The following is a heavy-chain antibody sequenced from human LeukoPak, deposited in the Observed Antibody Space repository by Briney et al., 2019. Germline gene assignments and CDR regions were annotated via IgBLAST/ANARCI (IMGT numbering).Heavy chain of an antibody. Sequence: PSETLSLTCALYGGSFSSYSWSWTWIRQTPEKGLEWIGEIIEKGNANYNPSLKSRVTIDLDTSKNQFSPKLTSMTAADTAMYYCARGYYPPRWYFDLWGRGTLVTVS. D-gene: IGHD3-10*01. CDR2: IIEKGNA. J-gene: IGHJ2*01. CDR3: ARGYYPPRWYFDL. CDR1: GGSFSSYS. V-gene: IGHV4-34*01.